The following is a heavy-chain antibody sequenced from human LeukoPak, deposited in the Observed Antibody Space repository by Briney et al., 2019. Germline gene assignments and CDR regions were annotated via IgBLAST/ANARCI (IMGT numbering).Heavy chain of an antibody. CDR2: IYHSGST. D-gene: IGHD5-12*01. V-gene: IGHV4-4*02. CDR3: ARQRYSGSSASWYFDY. CDR1: GDSVSSNYW. J-gene: IGHJ4*02. Sequence: PSETLSLTCAVSGDSVSSNYWWTWVRQSPGKGLEWIGEIYHSGSTHYNPSLKSRVTISVDKSKNQFSLRLSSVSAADTAVYYCARQRYSGSSASWYFDYWGQGTLVTVSS.